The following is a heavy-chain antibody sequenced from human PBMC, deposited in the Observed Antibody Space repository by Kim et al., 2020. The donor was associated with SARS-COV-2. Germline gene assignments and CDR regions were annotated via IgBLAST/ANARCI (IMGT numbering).Heavy chain of an antibody. CDR3: ARFDCSSTSCYFYYYYGMDV. CDR1: GGTFSSYA. Sequence: SVKVSCKASGGTFSSYAISWVRQAPGQGLEWMGGIIPIFGTANYAQKFQGRVTITADESTSTAYMELSSLRSEDTAVYYCARFDCSSTSCYFYYYYGMDVWGQGTTVTVSS. J-gene: IGHJ6*02. V-gene: IGHV1-69*13. D-gene: IGHD2-2*01. CDR2: IIPIFGTA.